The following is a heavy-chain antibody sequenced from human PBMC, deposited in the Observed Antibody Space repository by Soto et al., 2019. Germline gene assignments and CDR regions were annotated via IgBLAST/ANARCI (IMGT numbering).Heavy chain of an antibody. CDR2: IGSSSSYI. V-gene: IGHV3-21*05. Sequence: PGGSLRLSCAASGFTFSSYSMNWVRQAPGKGLEWISYIGSSSSYIYYADSVKGRFTISRDNAKNSLYLQMNGLRAEDTAVYYCARADVITTLFTAFDIWGQGTMVTVSS. CDR3: ARADVITTLFTAFDI. J-gene: IGHJ3*02. D-gene: IGHD3-16*01. CDR1: GFTFSSYS.